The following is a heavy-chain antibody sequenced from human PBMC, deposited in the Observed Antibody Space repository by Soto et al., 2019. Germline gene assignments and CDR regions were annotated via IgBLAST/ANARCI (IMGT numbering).Heavy chain of an antibody. J-gene: IGHJ3*02. CDR1: GGSFSGYY. D-gene: IGHD6-19*01. Sequence: QVQLQQWGAGLLKPSETLSLTCAVYGGSFSGYYWSWIRQPPGKGLEWIGEIDRRSSTNYTPSLRSRVTMSVDTSKNQLSLKLSSVTAADKAVYYCARELAVARGAFDIWGQGTMVTVSS. CDR3: ARELAVARGAFDI. V-gene: IGHV4-34*01. CDR2: IDRRSST.